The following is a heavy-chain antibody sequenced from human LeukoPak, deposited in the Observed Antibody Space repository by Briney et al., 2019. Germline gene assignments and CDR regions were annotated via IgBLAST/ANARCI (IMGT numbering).Heavy chain of an antibody. Sequence: SETLSLTCTVSGGSISSSSYYWGWIRQPPGKGLEWIGYIYYSGSTNYNPSLKSRVTISVDTSKNQFSLKLSSVTAADTAVYYCARSPNTLPALGIDYWGQGTLVTVSS. CDR3: ARSPNTLPALGIDY. J-gene: IGHJ4*02. D-gene: IGHD2-21*02. CDR2: IYYSGST. CDR1: GGSISSSSYY. V-gene: IGHV4-61*05.